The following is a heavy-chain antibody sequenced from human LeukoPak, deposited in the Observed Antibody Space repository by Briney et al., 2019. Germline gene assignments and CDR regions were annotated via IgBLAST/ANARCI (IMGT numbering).Heavy chain of an antibody. J-gene: IGHJ4*02. CDR2: VNLQGST. CDR3: AREGGPYRPLDY. CDR1: GGSITNTNY. Sequence: SGTLSLTCGVSGGSITNTNYWTWVRQPPGKGLEWIGEVNLQGSTNYNPSLMSRVAISVDTSENHISLQLTSVTAADTAVYYCAREGGPYRPLDYSGQRTLVTVSS. V-gene: IGHV4-4*02.